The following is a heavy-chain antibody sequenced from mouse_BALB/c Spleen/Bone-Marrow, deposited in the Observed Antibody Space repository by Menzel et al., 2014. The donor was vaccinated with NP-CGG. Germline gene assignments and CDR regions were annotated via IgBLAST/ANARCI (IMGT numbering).Heavy chain of an antibody. D-gene: IGHD2-3*01. CDR3: IREVYDRYVGVFDY. Sequence: VQLKESGGGLVQPGGSMKLSCVASGFTFSNLWMNWVRQSPEKGLEWVAEIRLKSNNYATHYAESVKGRFTISREDSKSSVYLQMNNLRTEDTGIYYCIREVYDRYVGVFDYWGQGTTLTVSS. CDR2: IRLKSNNYAT. V-gene: IGHV6-6*02. J-gene: IGHJ2*01. CDR1: GFTFSNLW.